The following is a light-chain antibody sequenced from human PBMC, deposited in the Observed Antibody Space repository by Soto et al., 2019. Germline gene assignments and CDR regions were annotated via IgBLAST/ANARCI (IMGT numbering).Light chain of an antibody. CDR2: WAS. V-gene: IGKV4-1*01. CDR3: QQYYSTPR. Sequence: DIVMTQSPDSLAVSLGERATINCKSSQSVLYSSNNKNYLAWYQQKPGQPPKLLIYWASTRESGVPHRFSGSGSGTDFTLTISSLQAEDVAVYYCQQYYSTPRFGPGTKVDIK. CDR1: QSVLYSSNNKNY. J-gene: IGKJ3*01.